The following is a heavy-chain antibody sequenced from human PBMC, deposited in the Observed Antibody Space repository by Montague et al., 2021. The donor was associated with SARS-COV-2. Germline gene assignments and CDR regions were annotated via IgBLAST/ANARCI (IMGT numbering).Heavy chain of an antibody. CDR3: ATEMPAYDVFDI. J-gene: IGHJ3*02. D-gene: IGHD2-2*01. CDR2: IYNTGRT. Sequence: SETLSLTCTVSGGSVTSGDYYWTWIRQPPGKGLEWIGYIYNTGRTNYNPSLKSRVTISMDTSKNQFSLKVDSVSAADTAVYYCATEMPAYDVFDIWGQGTMGTV. V-gene: IGHV4-61*08. CDR1: GGSVTSGDYY.